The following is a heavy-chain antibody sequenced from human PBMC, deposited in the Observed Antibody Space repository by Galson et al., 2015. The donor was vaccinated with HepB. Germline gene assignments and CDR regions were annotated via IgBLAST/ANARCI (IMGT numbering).Heavy chain of an antibody. CDR1: GYTFTSFT. Sequence: SVKVSCKASGYTFTSFTIHWVRQAPGQRLEWMGWINAGSGNTKYSQKFQGRVTITRDTSASTAYMELSSLRSEDTAMYYCASLYYDILTGYKYFDYWGQGTLVTVSS. CDR2: INAGSGNT. D-gene: IGHD3-9*01. V-gene: IGHV1-3*01. J-gene: IGHJ4*02. CDR3: ASLYYDILTGYKYFDY.